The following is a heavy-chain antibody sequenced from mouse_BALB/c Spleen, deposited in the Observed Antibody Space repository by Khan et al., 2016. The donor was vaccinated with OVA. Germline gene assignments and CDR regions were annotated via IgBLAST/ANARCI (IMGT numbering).Heavy chain of an antibody. D-gene: IGHD1-1*01. Sequence: EVELVESGGDLVRPGGSLKLSCAASGFTFSAYGMSWVRQSPDKRLEWVATINSDGYYTYYTDSLKGRFIISRDNAKNTLYLQMRSLKSEDTAMYYCASYLAGSVAYWGQGTLVTVSA. CDR3: ASYLAGSVAY. V-gene: IGHV5-6*01. CDR1: GFTFSAYG. J-gene: IGHJ3*01. CDR2: INSDGYYT.